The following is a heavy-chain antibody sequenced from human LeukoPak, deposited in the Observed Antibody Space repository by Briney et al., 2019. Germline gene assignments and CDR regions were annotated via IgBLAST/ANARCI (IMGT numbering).Heavy chain of an antibody. J-gene: IGHJ6*02. CDR3: ARCIAAAGTYNYYYGMDV. CDR1: GGTFSSYA. CDR2: IIPIFGTA. D-gene: IGHD6-13*01. Sequence: GASVKVSCKASGGTFSSYAISWVRQAPGQGLEWMGGIIPIFGTANYAQKFQGRVTITADESTSTAYMELSSLRSEDTAVYYCARCIAAAGTYNYYYGMDVWGQGTLVTVSS. V-gene: IGHV1-69*13.